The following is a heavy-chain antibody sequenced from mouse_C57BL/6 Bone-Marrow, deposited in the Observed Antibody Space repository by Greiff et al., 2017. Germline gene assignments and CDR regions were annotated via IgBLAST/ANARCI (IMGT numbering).Heavy chain of an antibody. CDR1: GYTFTSYG. V-gene: IGHV1-81*01. D-gene: IGHD1-1*01. Sequence: VQLQPSGAELARPGASVKLSCKASGYTFTSYGISWVKQSTGKGLEWIGEIYPRSGNTYYNEKFKGKATLTAAKSSITAYMEIRSQTSEDSAVSFCARGSITSVVAPFAYGGQGPLVTVTA. CDR3: ARGSITSVVAPFAY. CDR2: IYPRSGNT. J-gene: IGHJ3*01.